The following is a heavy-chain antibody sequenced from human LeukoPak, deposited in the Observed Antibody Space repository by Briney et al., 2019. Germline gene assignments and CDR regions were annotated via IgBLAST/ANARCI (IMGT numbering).Heavy chain of an antibody. V-gene: IGHV3-66*01. Sequence: PGGSLRLSCAASGFTVSNMYMSWVRQAPGKGLEWVSVIYSGGSTHYADSVKGRFTISRDNSKKTLYIQMNSLRAEDTAVYYCARAWGPYPYFDYWGRGTLVTVSS. J-gene: IGHJ4*02. CDR2: IYSGGST. D-gene: IGHD3-16*01. CDR1: GFTVSNMY. CDR3: ARAWGPYPYFDY.